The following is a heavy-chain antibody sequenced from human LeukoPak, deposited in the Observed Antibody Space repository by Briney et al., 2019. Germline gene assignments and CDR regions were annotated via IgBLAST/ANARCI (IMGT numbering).Heavy chain of an antibody. CDR1: GGSISNYY. Sequence: SETLSLTCNVSGGSISNYYWNWIRQPAGKGLEWIGRFYARGNTNYNPSLKSRVTISVDTSKNQFSLKLSSVTAADTAVYYCARAGYSSGWYRGYWGQGTLVTVSS. J-gene: IGHJ4*02. D-gene: IGHD6-19*01. CDR2: FYARGNT. CDR3: ARAGYSSGWYRGY. V-gene: IGHV4-4*07.